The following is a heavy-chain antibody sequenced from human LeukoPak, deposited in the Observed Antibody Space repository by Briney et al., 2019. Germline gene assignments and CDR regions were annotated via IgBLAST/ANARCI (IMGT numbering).Heavy chain of an antibody. D-gene: IGHD6-13*01. J-gene: IGHJ4*02. CDR1: GFTVSSNY. Sequence: GSLRLSCAASGFTVSSNYMSWVRQAPGKGLEWVSVIYSGGSTYYADSVKGRFTISRDNSKNTLYLQMNSLRAEDTAVYYCARLVAAGTYFDYWGQGTLVTVSS. CDR3: ARLVAAGTYFDY. CDR2: IYSGGST. V-gene: IGHV3-66*04.